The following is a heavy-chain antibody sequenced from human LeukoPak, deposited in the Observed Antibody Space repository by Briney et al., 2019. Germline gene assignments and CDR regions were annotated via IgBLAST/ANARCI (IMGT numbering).Heavy chain of an antibody. Sequence: GGSQRLSCAASGFTFSSHWMSWVRQAPGKGLEWVANIKQDGSEKYYVDSVKGRFTISRDNAKNSLYLQMNSLRAEDTAVYYCARDSHYYNSSGYYHFFDYWGQGTLVTVSS. V-gene: IGHV3-7*01. D-gene: IGHD3-22*01. J-gene: IGHJ4*02. CDR1: GFTFSSHW. CDR3: ARDSHYYNSSGYYHFFDY. CDR2: IKQDGSEK.